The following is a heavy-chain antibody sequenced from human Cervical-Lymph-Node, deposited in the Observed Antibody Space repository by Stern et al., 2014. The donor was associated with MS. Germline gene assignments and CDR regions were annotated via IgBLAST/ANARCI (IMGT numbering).Heavy chain of an antibody. CDR1: GFTFSNYW. CDR3: ARASHYSRDY. CDR2: MNQDGSER. Sequence: EVQLVESGGGLVQPGGSLRLSCAASGFTFSNYWMSWVRQAPGKGLEWVSSMNQDGSERSYVDSVKGRFTISRDNAKNSLYLQINSLRAEDTAVYYCARASHYSRDYWGQGALVTVSS. V-gene: IGHV3-7*01. D-gene: IGHD4-11*01. J-gene: IGHJ4*02.